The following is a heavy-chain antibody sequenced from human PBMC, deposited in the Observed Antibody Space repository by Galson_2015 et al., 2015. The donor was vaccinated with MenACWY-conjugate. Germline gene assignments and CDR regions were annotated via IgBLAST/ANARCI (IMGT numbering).Heavy chain of an antibody. V-gene: IGHV3-7*03. D-gene: IGHD3-16*02. CDR3: ATSERFRLYQFYGMDA. CDR2: IKQDGTER. Sequence: SLRLSCAASGFTFSSYWMTWVRQGPGQGLEWLANIKQDGTERYYVDSVKGRFTISRDNAKNSLYLEMNSLRGEDTAVYYCATSERFRLYQFYGMDAWGQGTLATVSS. CDR1: GFTFSSYW. J-gene: IGHJ5*02.